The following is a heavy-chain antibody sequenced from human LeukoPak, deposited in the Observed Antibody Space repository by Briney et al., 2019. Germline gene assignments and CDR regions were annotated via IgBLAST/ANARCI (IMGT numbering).Heavy chain of an antibody. CDR3: ARGRKGGY. V-gene: IGHV4-39*07. Sequence: SETLSLTCTVSGGSISSTSYYWGWVRQPPGKGLEWIGEINHSGSTNYNPSLKSRVTISVDTSKNQFSLKLSSVTAADTAVYYCARGRKGGYWGQGTLVTVSS. CDR1: GGSISSTSYY. CDR2: INHSGST. J-gene: IGHJ4*02. D-gene: IGHD1-14*01.